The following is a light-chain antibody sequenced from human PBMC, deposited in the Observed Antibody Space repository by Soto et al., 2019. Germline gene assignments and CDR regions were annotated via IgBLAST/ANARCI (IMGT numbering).Light chain of an antibody. CDR2: GAS. J-gene: IGKJ2*01. V-gene: IGKV3-15*01. Sequence: EIVMTQSPATLSVSPGERVTLSCRASESLSTYLAWYQQKPGQAPRLLIYGASTKATGIPARFSGSGSATDFTRTISSLQSEDFAVYYCQSYHDWPFTFGQGTKLEI. CDR1: ESLSTY. CDR3: QSYHDWPFT.